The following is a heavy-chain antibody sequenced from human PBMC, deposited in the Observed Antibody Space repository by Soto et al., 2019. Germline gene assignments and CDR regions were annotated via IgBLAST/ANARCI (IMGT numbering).Heavy chain of an antibody. D-gene: IGHD3-22*01. J-gene: IGHJ4*02. CDR3: ARGRTGTYYYDSSGPYYFDY. CDR1: GGSFSGYY. CDR2: INHSGST. Sequence: SETLSLTCAVYGGSFSGYYWSWIRQPPGKGLEWIGEINHSGSTSYNPSLKSRVTISVDTSKNQFSLKLSSVTAADTAVYYCARGRTGTYYYDSSGPYYFDYWGQGTLVTVSS. V-gene: IGHV4-34*01.